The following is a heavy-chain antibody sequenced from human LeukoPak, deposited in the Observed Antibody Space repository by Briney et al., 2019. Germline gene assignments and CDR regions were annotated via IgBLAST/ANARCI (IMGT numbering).Heavy chain of an antibody. CDR2: IASDGSHT. CDR1: GFTFSTYF. D-gene: IGHD2-21*01. CDR3: ARERQDTILHSGAFDI. V-gene: IGHV3-30-3*01. Sequence: GGSLRLSCAASGFTFSTYFMHWVRQAPGKGLEWVADIASDGSHTFYVESVKGRSTISRDNSKNTLYLQMNSLRAEDTAVYFCARERQDTILHSGAFDIWGQGTMVTVSS. J-gene: IGHJ3*02.